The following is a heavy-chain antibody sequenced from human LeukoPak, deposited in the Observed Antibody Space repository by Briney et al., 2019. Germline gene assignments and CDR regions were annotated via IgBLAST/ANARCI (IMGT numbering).Heavy chain of an antibody. V-gene: IGHV3-53*01. CDR3: GGSRFDC. Sequence: PGGSLRLSCAASEFSVTNIYMMWVRQAPGKGLEWVSGIYSGGSAFYADSVKGRFTVSRDESQNTLYLHMNSLRGDDTAVYFCGGSRFDCWGQGTLVTVSS. D-gene: IGHD2-15*01. CDR2: IYSGGSA. CDR1: EFSVTNIY. J-gene: IGHJ4*02.